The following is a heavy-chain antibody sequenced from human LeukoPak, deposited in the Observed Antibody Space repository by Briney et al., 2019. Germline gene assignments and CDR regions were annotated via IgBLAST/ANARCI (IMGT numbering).Heavy chain of an antibody. J-gene: IGHJ4*02. CDR2: INSDGSST. CDR1: GFTFSSYW. Sequence: GGSLRLSCAASGFTFSSYWMHWVRQAPGKGLVWVSRINSDGSSTSYADSVKGRFTISRDNAKNTLYLQMNSLRAEDMALYYCAKDGDGSLSYLDYWGQGTLVTVSS. D-gene: IGHD1-26*01. CDR3: AKDGDGSLSYLDY. V-gene: IGHV3-74*01.